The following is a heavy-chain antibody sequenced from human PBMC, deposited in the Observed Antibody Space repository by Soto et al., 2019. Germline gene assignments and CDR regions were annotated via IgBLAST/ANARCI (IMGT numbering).Heavy chain of an antibody. Sequence: EVQLVESGGGLVQPGGSLRLSCAASGFTFSSYWMSWVRQAPGKGLEWVANIKQDGSEKYYVDSVKGRFTISRDNAKNSLYLQMNRLRAEDTAVYYCARATYYDFWSGYYRLATDYYYYMDVWGKGTTVTVSS. V-gene: IGHV3-7*01. D-gene: IGHD3-3*01. CDR2: IKQDGSEK. CDR3: ARATYYDFWSGYYRLATDYYYYMDV. J-gene: IGHJ6*03. CDR1: GFTFSSYW.